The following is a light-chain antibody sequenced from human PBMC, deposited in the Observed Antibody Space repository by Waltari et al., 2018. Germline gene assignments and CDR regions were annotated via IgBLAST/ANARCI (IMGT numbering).Light chain of an antibody. CDR1: APNIGITS. J-gene: IGLJ3*02. CDR3: STWDDSLGGPV. Sequence: QPVLTQPPSASGTPGQRGPISRSGRAPNIGITSISWFHTPPGTAPKPLIYRNNPRPSGVPDRFSGYKSGTSASLAISGLQSEDEADYYCSTWDDSLGGPVFGGGTKLTVL. CDR2: RNN. V-gene: IGLV1-47*01.